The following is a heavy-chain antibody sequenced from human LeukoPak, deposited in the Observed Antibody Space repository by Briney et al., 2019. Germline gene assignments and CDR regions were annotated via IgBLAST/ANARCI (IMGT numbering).Heavy chain of an antibody. Sequence: PGRSLRLSCAASGFTSSSYGMHWVRQAPGKGLEWVAVIWYDGSNKYYADSVKGRFTISRDNSKNTLYLQMNSLRVEDTAVYYCASYVLGDAFDIWGQGTMVTVSS. CDR3: ASYVLGDAFDI. CDR1: GFTSSSYG. D-gene: IGHD3-3*02. CDR2: IWYDGSNK. V-gene: IGHV3-33*01. J-gene: IGHJ3*02.